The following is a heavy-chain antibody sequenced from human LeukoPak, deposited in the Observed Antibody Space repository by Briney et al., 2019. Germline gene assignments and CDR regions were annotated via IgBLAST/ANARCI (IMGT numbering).Heavy chain of an antibody. V-gene: IGHV1-8*01. CDR2: MNPNSGNT. J-gene: IGHJ4*02. CDR3: ARDRGRELHNDY. CDR1: GYTFTNYD. D-gene: IGHD1-26*01. Sequence: ASVKVSCKASGYTFTNYDINWVRQATGQGLEWMGWMNPNSGNTGYAQKFQGRVTMTRNTSISTAYMELRSLRSDDTAVYYCARDRGRELHNDYWGQGTLVTVSS.